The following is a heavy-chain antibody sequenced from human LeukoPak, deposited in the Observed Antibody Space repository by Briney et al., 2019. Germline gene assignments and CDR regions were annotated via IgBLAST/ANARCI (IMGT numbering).Heavy chain of an antibody. Sequence: TSETLSLTCTVSGGSISSYYWSWIRQPAGKGLEWIGRIYTSGSTNYNPSLKSRVTMSVDTSENQFSLKLSSVTAADTAVYYCAREKNDYYDSSGYHDYWGQGTLVTVSS. CDR1: GGSISSYY. CDR2: IYTSGST. D-gene: IGHD3-22*01. J-gene: IGHJ4*02. CDR3: AREKNDYYDSSGYHDY. V-gene: IGHV4-4*07.